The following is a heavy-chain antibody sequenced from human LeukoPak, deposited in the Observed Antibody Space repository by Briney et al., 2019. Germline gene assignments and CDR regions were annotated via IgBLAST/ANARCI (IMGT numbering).Heavy chain of an antibody. Sequence: SETLSLTCTVSGGSISSYYWSWIRQPPGKGLEWIGYIYYSGSTNYNPSLKSRVTISVDTSKNQFSLKLSSVTAADTAVYYCAGGGSGLYYFDYWGQGTLVTVSS. J-gene: IGHJ4*02. CDR2: IYYSGST. D-gene: IGHD6-19*01. CDR3: AGGGSGLYYFDY. CDR1: GGSISSYY. V-gene: IGHV4-59*12.